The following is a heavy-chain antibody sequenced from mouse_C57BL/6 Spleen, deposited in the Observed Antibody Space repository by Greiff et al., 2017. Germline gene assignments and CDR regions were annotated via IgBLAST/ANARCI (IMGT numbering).Heavy chain of an antibody. D-gene: IGHD2-3*01. CDR2: ISYDGSN. Sequence: DVQLQESGPGLVKPSQSLSLTCSVTGYSITSGYYWNWIRQFPGNKLEWMGYISYDGSNNYNPSLKNRISITRDTSKNQFFLKLNSVTTEDTATYYCARGRWLWFAYWGQGTLVTVSA. V-gene: IGHV3-6*01. J-gene: IGHJ3*01. CDR3: ARGRWLWFAY. CDR1: GYSITSGYY.